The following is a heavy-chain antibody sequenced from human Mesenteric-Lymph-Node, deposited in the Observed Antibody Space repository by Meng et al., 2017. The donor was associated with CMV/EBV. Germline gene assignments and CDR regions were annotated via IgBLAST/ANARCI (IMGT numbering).Heavy chain of an antibody. V-gene: IGHV3-72*01. CDR1: GFSFSDHY. Sequence: GGSLRLSCAASGFSFSDHYMDWVRQAAGKGLEWVGRSRNKGNSYSAEYAASVNGRFTISRDDSKNSVYLQMNSLRAEDTAVYYCARDGRFRGIVVVPAAPDVWGQGTTVTVSS. D-gene: IGHD2-2*01. J-gene: IGHJ6*02. CDR2: SRNKGNSYSA. CDR3: ARDGRFRGIVVVPAAPDV.